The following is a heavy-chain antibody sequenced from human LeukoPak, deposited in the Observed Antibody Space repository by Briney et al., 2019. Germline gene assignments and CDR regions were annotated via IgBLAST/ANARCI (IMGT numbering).Heavy chain of an antibody. Sequence: GASVKVSCKASGYTFTGYYMHWVRQAPGQGLEWMGWINPNSGGTNYAQKFQGRVTMTRDTSIRTTYMELSRLRSDDTVVYYCARALRGLGYCSGGSCYSSNYWGQGALVTVSS. V-gene: IGHV1-2*02. CDR2: INPNSGGT. J-gene: IGHJ4*02. CDR1: GYTFTGYY. CDR3: ARALRGLGYCSGGSCYSSNY. D-gene: IGHD2-15*01.